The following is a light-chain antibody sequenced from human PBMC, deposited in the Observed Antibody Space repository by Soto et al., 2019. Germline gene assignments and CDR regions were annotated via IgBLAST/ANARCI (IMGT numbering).Light chain of an antibody. CDR3: QQYNSYRYT. CDR1: HSISSW. Sequence: DIQMTQSPSTLSASVGDRVTITCRASHSISSWLAWYQQKPGKAPKLLIYKASTLESGVPSRFSGSASGTEFPLTITGLQPDDFATYYCQQYNSYRYTFGQGTKLEIK. V-gene: IGKV1-5*03. CDR2: KAS. J-gene: IGKJ2*01.